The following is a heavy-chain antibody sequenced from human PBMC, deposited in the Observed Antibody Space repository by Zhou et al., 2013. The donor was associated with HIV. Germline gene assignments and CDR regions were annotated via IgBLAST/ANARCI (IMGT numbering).Heavy chain of an antibody. CDR3: ARADYFGGFDI. CDR1: GYTFTYRY. D-gene: IGHD4-17*01. J-gene: IGHJ3*02. Sequence: QMQLVQSGAEVKKTGSSVKVSCKASGYTFTYRYLHWVRQAPGQALEWMGWITPFNGNTNYAQKFQDRVTITRDRSMSTAYMELSSLRSEDTAMYYCARADYFGGFDIWGQGTMVTVSS. CDR2: ITPFNGNT. V-gene: IGHV1-45*02.